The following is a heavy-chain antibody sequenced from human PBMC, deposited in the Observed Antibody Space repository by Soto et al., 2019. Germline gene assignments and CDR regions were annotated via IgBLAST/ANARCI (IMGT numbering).Heavy chain of an antibody. V-gene: IGHV1-69*01. CDR2: IIPIFGTA. CDR3: AVGKYCSGGICYGGLFDS. CDR1: GGTFSSYA. D-gene: IGHD2-15*01. J-gene: IGHJ4*02. Sequence: QVQLVQSGAEVKKPGSSVKVSCKASGGTFSSYAIRWVRQAPVQGLEWRGGIIPIFGTANYAQKFQGRVTITADESTSTAYMELSSLSSEDTAVYYCAVGKYCSGGICYGGLFDSWGQGPLVTVSS.